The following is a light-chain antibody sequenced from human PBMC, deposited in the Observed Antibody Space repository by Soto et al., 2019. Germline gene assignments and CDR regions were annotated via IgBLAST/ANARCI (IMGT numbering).Light chain of an antibody. Sequence: QSVLTQPPSVSAAPGQQVTISCSGSTSNIGNHYVSWYQQLPGRAPKLLIYDNYKRPSGIPDRFSGSKSGTSGTLDITGLQTGDEADYYCATWDGSLPGEVFGGGTKLTVL. J-gene: IGLJ2*01. CDR1: TSNIGNHY. CDR3: ATWDGSLPGEV. CDR2: DNY. V-gene: IGLV1-51*01.